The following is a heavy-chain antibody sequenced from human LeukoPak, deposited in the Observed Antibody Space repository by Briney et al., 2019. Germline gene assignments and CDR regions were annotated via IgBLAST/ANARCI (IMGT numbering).Heavy chain of an antibody. CDR1: NGSINNYF. D-gene: IGHD2-15*01. Sequence: PSETLSLTCTVSNGSINNYFWSWVRQFPGKGLEWIGYISYTGVTIYNPSLKRRVTISLDTSKNQFSLKVTSVTAADTALYYCASGRLRYFFDSWGMGTLVTVSS. J-gene: IGHJ4*02. CDR2: ISYTGVT. CDR3: ASGRLRYFFDS. V-gene: IGHV4-59*01.